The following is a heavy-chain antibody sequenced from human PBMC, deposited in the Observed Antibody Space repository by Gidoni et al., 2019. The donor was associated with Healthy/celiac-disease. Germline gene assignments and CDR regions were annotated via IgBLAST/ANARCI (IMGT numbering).Heavy chain of an antibody. CDR2: IYISGST. V-gene: IGHV4-61*02. J-gene: IGHJ3*02. CDR3: ARSGVSVATDAFDI. CDR1: GASIRSGSYY. D-gene: IGHD5-12*01. Sequence: QVQLQESGPGLVTPSQTLSLTCTVSGASIRSGSYYWSWIRQPAGKGLDWIGRIYISGSTNYNPSRKSRVTISVDTSKNQFSLKLSSVTAADTAVYYCARSGVSVATDAFDIWGQGTMVTVSS.